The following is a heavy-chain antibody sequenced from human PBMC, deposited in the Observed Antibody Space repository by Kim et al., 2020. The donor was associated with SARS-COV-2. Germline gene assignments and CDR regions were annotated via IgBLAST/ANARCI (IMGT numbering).Heavy chain of an antibody. CDR3: ASSGAHGSGSYYIY. V-gene: IGHV1-2*02. J-gene: IGHJ4*02. Sequence: ASVKVSCKTSGYTFIDYYLHWVRQAPGQGLEWMGWINPNGGDTNYAQTFQGRVTMTRDTSISTAYMELSRLRYDDTAVYYCASSGAHGSGSYYIYWGQGT. D-gene: IGHD3-10*01. CDR1: GYTFIDYY. CDR2: INPNGGDT.